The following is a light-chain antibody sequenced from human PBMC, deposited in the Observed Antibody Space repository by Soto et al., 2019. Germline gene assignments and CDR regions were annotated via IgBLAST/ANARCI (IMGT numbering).Light chain of an antibody. CDR2: NKY. CDR1: QTISTY. V-gene: IGKV1-16*01. CDR3: QQYNTYPWT. J-gene: IGKJ1*01. Sequence: IQTTQFPSSLHASLGDRVTITCRANQTISTYLNWYQQRPGQAPKFVIYNKYTLQSGVPPRFSGSLSGTEFTLTIRSLQPDDFASYFCQQYNTYPWTFGQGTKVDIK.